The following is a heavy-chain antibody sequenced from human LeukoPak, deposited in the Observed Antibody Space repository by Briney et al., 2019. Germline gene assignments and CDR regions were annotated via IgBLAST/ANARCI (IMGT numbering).Heavy chain of an antibody. CDR1: GGSISSSSYY. Sequence: SETLSLTCTVSGGSISSSSYYWGWIRPPPGKGLEWIGSIYYSGSTYYNPSLKSRVTISVDTSKNQFSLKLSSVTAADTAVYYCARLPRYDFWSGSNYMDVWGKGTTVTVSS. V-gene: IGHV4-39*01. CDR2: IYYSGST. CDR3: ARLPRYDFWSGSNYMDV. D-gene: IGHD3-3*01. J-gene: IGHJ6*03.